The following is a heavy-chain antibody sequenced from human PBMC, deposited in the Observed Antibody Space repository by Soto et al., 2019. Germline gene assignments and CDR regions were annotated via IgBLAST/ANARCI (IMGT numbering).Heavy chain of an antibody. D-gene: IGHD2-2*01. V-gene: IGHV4-4*02. CDR2: IYHSGST. J-gene: IGHJ3*02. CDR3: ARGGVPAATNAFDI. CDR1: SGSISSSNW. Sequence: PSETLSLTCAVSSGSISSSNWWSWVRQPPGKGLEWIGEIYHSGSTNYNPSLKSRVTISVDKSKNQFSLKLSSVTAADTAVYYCARGGVPAATNAFDIWGQGTMVTVSS.